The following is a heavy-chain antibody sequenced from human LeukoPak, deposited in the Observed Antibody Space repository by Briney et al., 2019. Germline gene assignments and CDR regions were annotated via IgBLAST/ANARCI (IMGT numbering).Heavy chain of an antibody. J-gene: IGHJ4*02. D-gene: IGHD2-15*01. Sequence: SETLSLTCTVSGGSIRSYFWSWIRQLPGKGLEWIGHIYHIGSTNYNPSLKGRVTISIDTSNSQFSLKLSSVTAADTAVYYCARDGNGSRAFDYWGQGTLITVFS. CDR1: GGSIRSYF. V-gene: IGHV4-59*12. CDR3: ARDGNGSRAFDY. CDR2: IYHIGST.